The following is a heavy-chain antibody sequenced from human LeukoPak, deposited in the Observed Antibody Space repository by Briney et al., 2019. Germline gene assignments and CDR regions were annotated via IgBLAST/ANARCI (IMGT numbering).Heavy chain of an antibody. J-gene: IGHJ4*02. CDR2: ISYDGSNK. Sequence: GGSLRLSCAASGFTFSNHWMSWVRQAPGKGLEWVAVISYDGSNKYYADSVKGRFTISRDNSKNTLYLQMNSLRAEDTAVYYCAKDYLAGTFDYWGQGTLVTVSS. D-gene: IGHD6-13*01. CDR1: GFTFSNHW. CDR3: AKDYLAGTFDY. V-gene: IGHV3-30*18.